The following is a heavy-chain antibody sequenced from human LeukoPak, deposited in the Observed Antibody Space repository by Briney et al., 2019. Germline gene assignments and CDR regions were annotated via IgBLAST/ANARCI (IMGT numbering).Heavy chain of an antibody. CDR2: IIPILGIA. CDR1: GGTFSSYA. V-gene: IGHV1-69*04. Sequence: SVKVSCKASGGTFSSYAISWVRQAPGQGLEWMGRIIPILGIANYAQKFQGRVTITADKSTSTAYMELSSLRSEDTAVYYCARGGLRPGGYYDSSGYGPYYYYGMDVWGQGTTVTVSS. D-gene: IGHD3-22*01. J-gene: IGHJ6*02. CDR3: ARGGLRPGGYYDSSGYGPYYYYGMDV.